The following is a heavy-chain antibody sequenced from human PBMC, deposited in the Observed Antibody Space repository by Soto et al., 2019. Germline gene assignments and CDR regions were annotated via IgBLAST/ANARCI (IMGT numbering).Heavy chain of an antibody. J-gene: IGHJ4*02. CDR2: IYWDDDK. CDR1: GFSLTTSGVG. V-gene: IGHV2-5*02. Sequence: QITLNESGPTVVKPAETLTLTCTFSGFSLTTSGVGVGWIRKSPGKAPEWLALIYWDDDKRYSASLKSRLTTTKDTSKNQVVLTMASVDPADTATYYCAHRILRTVFGLVTTTAIYFDFWGQGTPVVVSS. CDR3: AHRILRTVFGLVTTTAIYFDF. D-gene: IGHD3-3*01.